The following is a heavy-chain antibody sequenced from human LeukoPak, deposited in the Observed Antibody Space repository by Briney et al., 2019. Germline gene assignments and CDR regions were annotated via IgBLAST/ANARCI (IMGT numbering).Heavy chain of an antibody. V-gene: IGHV1-8*01. Sequence: GASVKVSCKASGYTFTTYDINWVRQATGHGLEWTGWMNPNSGNTGYAQKFQGRVTMTRNTSISTAYMELSSLRSEDSAVYYCARGLGVGATNYFDYWGQGTLVTVSS. CDR1: GYTFTTYD. D-gene: IGHD1-26*01. CDR3: ARGLGVGATNYFDY. J-gene: IGHJ4*02. CDR2: MNPNSGNT.